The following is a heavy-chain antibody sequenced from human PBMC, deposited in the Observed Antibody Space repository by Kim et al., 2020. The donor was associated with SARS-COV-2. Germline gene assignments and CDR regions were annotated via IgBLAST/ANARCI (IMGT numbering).Heavy chain of an antibody. J-gene: IGHJ4*02. V-gene: IGHV4-31*02. CDR3: ARGIAAAGSFDY. D-gene: IGHD6-13*01. Sequence: YYNPSLKSRVTISVDTSKNQFSRKLSSVTAADTAVYYCARGIAAAGSFDYWGQGTLVTVSS.